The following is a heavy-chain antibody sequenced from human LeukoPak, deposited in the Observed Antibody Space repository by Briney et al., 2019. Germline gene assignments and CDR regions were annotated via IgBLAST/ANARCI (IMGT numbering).Heavy chain of an antibody. CDR1: GFTFGSYA. V-gene: IGHV3-23*01. CDR2: ISGSGAST. CDR3: ANDADSSVWSFDY. D-gene: IGHD6-19*01. J-gene: IGHJ4*02. Sequence: GGSLRLSCAASGFTFGSYAMNWVRQAPGKGLEWVSGISGSGASTYYADSVKGRFTISRDNSRSTLYLQMNSLRVEDTAVYYCANDADSSVWSFDYWGQGTLVTVSS.